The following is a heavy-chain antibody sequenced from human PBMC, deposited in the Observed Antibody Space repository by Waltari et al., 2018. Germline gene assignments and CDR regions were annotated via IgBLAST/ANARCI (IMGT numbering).Heavy chain of an antibody. D-gene: IGHD1-20*01. CDR1: GFTFSSYA. J-gene: IGHJ4*02. CDR2: ISYDGSNK. Sequence: QVQLVESGGGVVQPGRSLRLSCAASGFTFSSYAMHWVRQAPGKGLEWVAVISYDGSNKYYADSVKGRFTISRDNSKNTLYLQMNSLRAEDTAVYYCARAPSEHRSVYNWNGGSFDYWGQGTLVTVSS. CDR3: ARAPSEHRSVYNWNGGSFDY. V-gene: IGHV3-30-3*01.